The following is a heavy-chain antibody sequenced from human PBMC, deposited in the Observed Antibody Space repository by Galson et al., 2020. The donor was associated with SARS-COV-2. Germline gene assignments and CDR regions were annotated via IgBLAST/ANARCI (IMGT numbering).Heavy chain of an antibody. D-gene: IGHD3-9*01. CDR2: TYYRSKWYN. V-gene: IGHV6-1*01. CDR1: GDSVSSNSAA. Sequence: SQTLSLTCAISGDSVSSNSAAWNWIRQSPSRGLEWLGRTYYRSKWYNDYAVSVKSRITINPDTSKNQFSLQLNSVTPEDTAVYYCARSTYDMLTGYQYYYYGMDVWGQGTTVTVSS. CDR3: ARSTYDMLTGYQYYYYGMDV. J-gene: IGHJ6*02.